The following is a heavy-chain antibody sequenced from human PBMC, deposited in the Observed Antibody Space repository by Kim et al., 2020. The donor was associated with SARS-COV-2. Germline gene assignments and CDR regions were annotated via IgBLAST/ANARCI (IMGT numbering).Heavy chain of an antibody. CDR3: AKNSARAHSYASFDS. CDR1: GFTFSSHA. CDR2: IGPSGGDT. V-gene: IGHV3-23*01. D-gene: IGHD5-18*01. J-gene: IGHJ4*02. Sequence: GGSLRLSCAASGFTFSSHAMNWVRQAPGKGLEWVSVIGPSGGDTYYADSVKGRFTTSRDNSKNTLFLQVNSLRAEDTAVYYCAKNSARAHSYASFDSWGQGTLVAVSS.